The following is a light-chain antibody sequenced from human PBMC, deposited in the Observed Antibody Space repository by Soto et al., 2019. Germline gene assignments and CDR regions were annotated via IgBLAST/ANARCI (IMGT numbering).Light chain of an antibody. CDR3: QQYGSSPPVT. Sequence: EIVLTQSPGTLSLSPGERATLSCRASQSVMNTNLAWYQQKPGQAPRLLIYNASNMATGIPDRFSGSGSGTDFTLTISRLEPEEFAIYYCQQYGSSPPVTFGGGTKVEIK. CDR1: QSVMNTN. CDR2: NAS. V-gene: IGKV3-20*01. J-gene: IGKJ4*01.